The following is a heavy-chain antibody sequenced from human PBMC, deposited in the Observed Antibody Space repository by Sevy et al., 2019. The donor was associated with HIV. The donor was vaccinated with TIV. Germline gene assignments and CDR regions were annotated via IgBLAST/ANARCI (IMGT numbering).Heavy chain of an antibody. CDR1: GFTFSSYG. V-gene: IGHV3-30*02. CDR2: IRYDGSNK. CDR3: AKGVVVVPAAADNSFDP. J-gene: IGHJ5*02. D-gene: IGHD2-2*01. Sequence: GGSLRLSCAASGFTFSSYGMHWVRQAPGKGLEWVAFIRYDGSNKYYAYSAMGRFTFSRDNSKNTLYLQMNSLSAEDRAVYYCAKGVVVVPAAADNSFDPWGQGTLVTVSS.